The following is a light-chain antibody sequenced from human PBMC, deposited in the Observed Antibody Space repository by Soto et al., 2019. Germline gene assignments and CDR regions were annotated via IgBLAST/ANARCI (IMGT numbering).Light chain of an antibody. CDR1: QSVSNSY. CDR3: QHYDTSLI. Sequence: EIVLTQSPGTLSLSPWERATLSCRASQSVSNSYLAWYQQKPGQAPRLLIYGASSRATGIPDRFSGSGSGTDFTLTISRLEPEDFAVYYCQHYDTSLIFGGGTKVDIK. J-gene: IGKJ4*01. CDR2: GAS. V-gene: IGKV3-20*01.